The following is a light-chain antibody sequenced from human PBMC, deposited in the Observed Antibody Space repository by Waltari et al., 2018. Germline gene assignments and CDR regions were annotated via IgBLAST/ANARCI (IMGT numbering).Light chain of an antibody. CDR1: QSVSFF. CDR2: DTS. CDR3: QQRYSWPLT. V-gene: IGKV3-11*01. Sequence: EIVLTQSPAIVSLSPGERATLSCRASQSVSFFLAWYQQKPGQGPRLLIFDTSNRATGIQARFSGGGSGTDFTLTISSLEPEDFATYYCQQRYSWPLTFGGGTKVEIK. J-gene: IGKJ4*01.